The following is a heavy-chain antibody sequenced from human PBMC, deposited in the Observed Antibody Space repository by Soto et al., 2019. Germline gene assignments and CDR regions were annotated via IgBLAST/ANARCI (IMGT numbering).Heavy chain of an antibody. J-gene: IGHJ5*02. V-gene: IGHV4-30-2*01. CDR3: ARVPGP. CDR2: IYHSGST. Sequence: QLQLQESGSGLVKPSQTLSLTCAVSGGSISSGGYSWSWIRQPPGKGLEWIGYIYHSGSTYYNPSLKGRVTITEDRSTNPFSLQLSSLSAADTAVYCCARVPGPWGQGTLVTVSS. D-gene: IGHD3-10*01. CDR1: GGSISSGGYS.